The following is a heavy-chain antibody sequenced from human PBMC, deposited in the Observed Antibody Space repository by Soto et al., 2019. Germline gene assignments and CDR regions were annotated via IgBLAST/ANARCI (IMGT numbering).Heavy chain of an antibody. J-gene: IGHJ5*02. CDR3: ARVLDRSGSYAFDP. CDR2: ISAYNGNT. CDR1: GYTFTSYG. Sequence: ASVKVSCKASGYTFTSYGISWVRQAPGQGLEWMGWISAYNGNTNYAQKLQGRVTMTTDTSTSTAYMELRSLRSDDTAVYYCARVLDRSGSYAFDPWGQGTLVTVSS. V-gene: IGHV1-18*01. D-gene: IGHD3-22*01.